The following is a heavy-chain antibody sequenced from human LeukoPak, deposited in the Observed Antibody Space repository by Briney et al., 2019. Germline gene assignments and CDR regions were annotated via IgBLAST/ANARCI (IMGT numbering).Heavy chain of an antibody. J-gene: IGHJ6*03. CDR2: INQDGTEK. V-gene: IGHV3-7*01. CDR3: AKGGGYEAQYYYYYLDV. D-gene: IGHD5-12*01. Sequence: PGGSLRLSCAASGFTFTTYWMSWVRQAPGKGLEWVANINQDGTEKYYVDSVKGRFTISRDNAKNSLYLQMNSLRAEDTAVYYCAKGGGYEAQYYYYYLDVWGKGTTVTISS. CDR1: GFTFTTYW.